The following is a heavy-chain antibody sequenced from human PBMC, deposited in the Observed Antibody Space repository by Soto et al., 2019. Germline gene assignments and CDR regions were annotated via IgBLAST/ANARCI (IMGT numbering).Heavy chain of an antibody. J-gene: IGHJ4*02. Sequence: LRLSCAASGFILSSYEMNWVRQAPGKGLEWVSYISPGGSTIYYADSVKGRFTISRDNAKNSLYLQMNGLRAEDTAVYYCARDLSIGGSYWDFDYWGQGTLVTVSS. V-gene: IGHV3-48*03. CDR1: GFILSSYE. D-gene: IGHD1-26*01. CDR2: ISPGGSTI. CDR3: ARDLSIGGSYWDFDY.